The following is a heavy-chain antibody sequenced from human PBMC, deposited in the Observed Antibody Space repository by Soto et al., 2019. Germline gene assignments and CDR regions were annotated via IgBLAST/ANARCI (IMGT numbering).Heavy chain of an antibody. Sequence: PSETLSLTCTVSSVSIYSGSFHWGWIRQPPGKGLEWIGSINFSGSTYYNPSLKSRVTISVDTSKDQFSLNLRSVTAAVTAVYYCARRHAPRYTTGNNHFDFWGQGSLVTVSS. J-gene: IGHJ4*02. D-gene: IGHD1-1*01. CDR1: SVSIYSGSFH. CDR3: ARRHAPRYTTGNNHFDF. V-gene: IGHV4-39*01. CDR2: INFSGST.